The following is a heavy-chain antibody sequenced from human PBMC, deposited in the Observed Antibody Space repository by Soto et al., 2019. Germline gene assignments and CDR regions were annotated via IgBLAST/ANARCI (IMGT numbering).Heavy chain of an antibody. CDR3: ARHRRWQTFDY. V-gene: IGHV4-39*01. D-gene: IGHD2-15*01. J-gene: IGHJ4*02. CDR1: GCSISSSSYY. CDR2: IYYSGST. Sequence: WGTLSLTCTVSGCSISSSSYYWGWIRQAPGKGLEWIGSIYYSGSTYYNPSLKSRVTISVDTSKNQFSLKLSSVTAADTAVYYCARHRRWQTFDYWGQGTLVTVSS.